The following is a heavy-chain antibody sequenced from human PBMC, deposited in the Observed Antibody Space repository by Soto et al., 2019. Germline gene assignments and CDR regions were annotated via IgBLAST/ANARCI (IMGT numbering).Heavy chain of an antibody. J-gene: IGHJ6*02. CDR3: ARAGGSGSGGAGPTTMGV. D-gene: IGHD3-10*01. CDR2: IYYSGST. Sequence: SETLSLTCTVSGGSISSGDYYWSWIRQPPGKGLEWIGYIYYSGSTYYNPSLKSRVTISVDTSKNQFSLKLSSVTAADTAVYYCARAGGSGSGGAGPTTMGVWGQGTTVTVSS. CDR1: GGSISSGDYY. V-gene: IGHV4-30-4*01.